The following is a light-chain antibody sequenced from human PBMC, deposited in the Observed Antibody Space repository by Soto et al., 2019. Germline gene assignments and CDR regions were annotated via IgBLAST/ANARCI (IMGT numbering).Light chain of an antibody. CDR1: QGISSS. V-gene: IGKV1-17*03. Sequence: DIQMTQSPSAMSASLGARVPITCRASQGISSSLAWFQQKPGRVPKRLIYGASTLQSREPSRLSGSASGAALSLTISSLQPEDFATYYCLQYNSYPVTFGGGTKVEIK. CDR3: LQYNSYPVT. J-gene: IGKJ4*01. CDR2: GAS.